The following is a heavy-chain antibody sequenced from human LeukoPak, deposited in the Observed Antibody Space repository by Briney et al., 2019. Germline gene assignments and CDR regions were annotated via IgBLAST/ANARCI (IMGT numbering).Heavy chain of an antibody. CDR2: VYYSGTT. CDR3: ARKGGYYYGSGSYRY. Sequence: ASETLSLTCTVSGGAISSGTYYWGWIRQPPGKGLEWIGSVYYSGTTYYNPSLKSRVTISVDTSKNQFSLKLSSVTAADTAVYYCARKGGYYYGSGSYRYWGQGTLVTVSS. D-gene: IGHD3-10*01. CDR1: GGAISSGTYY. J-gene: IGHJ4*02. V-gene: IGHV4-39*01.